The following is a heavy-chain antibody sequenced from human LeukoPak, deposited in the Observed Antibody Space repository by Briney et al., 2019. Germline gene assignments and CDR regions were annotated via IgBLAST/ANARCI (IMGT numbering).Heavy chain of an antibody. D-gene: IGHD2-15*01. CDR2: ISAYNGNT. Sequence: ASVKVSCKASGYTFTSYAMNWVRQAPGQGLEWMGWISAYNGNTNYAQKLQGRVTMTTDTSTSTAYMELRSLRSDDTAVYYCARDQRWPPDYYYYYMDVWGKGTTVTVSS. CDR1: GYTFTSYA. J-gene: IGHJ6*03. CDR3: ARDQRWPPDYYYYYMDV. V-gene: IGHV1-18*01.